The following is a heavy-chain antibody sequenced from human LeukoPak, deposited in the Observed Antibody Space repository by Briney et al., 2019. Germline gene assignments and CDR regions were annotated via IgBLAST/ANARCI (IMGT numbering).Heavy chain of an antibody. Sequence: PSETLSLTCTVSGGSISSYYWSWIRQPPGKGLEWIGEINHSGSTNYNPSLKSRVTISVDTSKNQFSLKLSSVTAADTAVYYCAREPVQLWSFDYWGQGTLVTVSS. J-gene: IGHJ4*02. V-gene: IGHV4-34*01. CDR2: INHSGST. CDR3: AREPVQLWSFDY. CDR1: GGSISSYY. D-gene: IGHD5-18*01.